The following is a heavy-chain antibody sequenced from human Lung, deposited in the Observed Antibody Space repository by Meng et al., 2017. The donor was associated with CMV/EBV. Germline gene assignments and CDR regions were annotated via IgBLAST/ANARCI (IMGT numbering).Heavy chain of an antibody. Sequence: SCTVSDGSISSSNYYWGWIRQPPGKGLEWIGRMLSTGSTYYNPSLKSRVTISLDTSKNQFSLKLNSVTAADTAVYLCARDHKIRVGIVVVPAFDIWGQGTMVTVSS. D-gene: IGHD2-2*01. CDR2: MLSTGST. CDR1: DGSISSSNYY. V-gene: IGHV4-39*07. J-gene: IGHJ3*02. CDR3: ARDHKIRVGIVVVPAFDI.